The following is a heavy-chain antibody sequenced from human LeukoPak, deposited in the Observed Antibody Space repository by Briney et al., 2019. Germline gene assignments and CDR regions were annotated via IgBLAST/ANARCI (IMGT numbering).Heavy chain of an antibody. D-gene: IGHD3-10*01. V-gene: IGHV1-2*06. CDR1: GYTFTGYY. CDR2: INPNSGGT. J-gene: IGHJ5*02. Sequence: ASVKVSCKASGYTFTGYYMHWVRQAPRQGLEWMGRINPNSGGTNYAQKFQGRVTMTRDTSISTAYMELSRLRSDDTAVYYCARDRYYYGSGKTNWFDPWGQGTLVTVSS. CDR3: ARDRYYYGSGKTNWFDP.